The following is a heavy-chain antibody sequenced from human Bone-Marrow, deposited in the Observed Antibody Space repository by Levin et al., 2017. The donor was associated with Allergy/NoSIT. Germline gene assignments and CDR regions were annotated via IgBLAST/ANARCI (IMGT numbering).Heavy chain of an antibody. CDR2: IYPGDSDT. D-gene: IGHD1-26*01. V-gene: IGHV5-51*01. CDR3: SRGGRMGDFGY. CDR1: GYIFPTYW. Sequence: GGSLRLSCKGSGYIFPTYWIGWVRQMPGRGLEWMGIIYPGDSDTRYSPSFEGQVTISADKSISTAYLQWNSLQASDIAMYYCSRGGRMGDFGYWGQGTLVTVSS. J-gene: IGHJ4*02.